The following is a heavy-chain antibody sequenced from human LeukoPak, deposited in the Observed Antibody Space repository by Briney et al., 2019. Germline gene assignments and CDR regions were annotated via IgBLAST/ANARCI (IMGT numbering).Heavy chain of an antibody. V-gene: IGHV3-66*02. J-gene: IGHJ5*02. CDR1: GFTVSSNY. CDR3: ARDFDSYNWFDP. D-gene: IGHD3-3*01. CDR2: IYSGGST. Sequence: GGSLRLSCAASGFTVSSNYMSWVRQAPGKGLEWVSVIYSGGSTYYADPVKGRFTISRDNSKNTLYLQMNSLRAEDTAVYYCARDFDSYNWFDPWGQGTLVTVSS.